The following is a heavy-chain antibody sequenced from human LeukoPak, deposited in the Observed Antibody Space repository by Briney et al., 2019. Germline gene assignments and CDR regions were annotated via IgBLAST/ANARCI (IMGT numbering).Heavy chain of an antibody. V-gene: IGHV1-24*01. CDR2: FDPEDGET. CDR1: GYTLTELL. D-gene: IGHD5-12*01. CDR3: ATLRGYSHLGRFDP. Sequence: ASVKVSCKVSGYTLTELLMHWVRQAPGKGLEWLGGFDPEDGETIYAQKFQGRVTMTEDTSTDTAYMELSSLRYEDTAVYYCATLRGYSHLGRFDPWGQGTLVTVSS. J-gene: IGHJ5*02.